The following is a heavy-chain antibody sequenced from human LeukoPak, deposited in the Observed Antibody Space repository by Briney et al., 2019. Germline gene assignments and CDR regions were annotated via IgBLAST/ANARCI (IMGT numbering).Heavy chain of an antibody. CDR1: GFTVSSNY. Sequence: GGSLRLSCAASGFTVSSNYMSWVRQAPGKGLEWVSVIYSGGSTFYADSVKGRFTISRDNSKNTLYLQMNSLRAEDTAVYYCARGFPDYGDYGGWGQGTLVTVSS. D-gene: IGHD4-17*01. J-gene: IGHJ4*02. V-gene: IGHV3-66*01. CDR3: ARGFPDYGDYGG. CDR2: IYSGGST.